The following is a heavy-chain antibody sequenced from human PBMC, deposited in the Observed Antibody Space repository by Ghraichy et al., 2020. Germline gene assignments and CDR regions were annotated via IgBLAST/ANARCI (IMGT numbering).Heavy chain of an antibody. CDR1: GGSISRYY. CDR3: ARTDPRWVLQRRWYYYMDV. D-gene: IGHD4/OR15-4a*01. Sequence: SETLSLTCTVSGGSISRYYWSWIRQPPGKGLERIGYIYYSGSTNYNPSLKSRVTISVDTSKNQFSLKLSAVTAADTAVYYCARTDPRWVLQRRWYYYMDVWGKGTTVTVSS. CDR2: IYYSGST. V-gene: IGHV4-59*01. J-gene: IGHJ6*03.